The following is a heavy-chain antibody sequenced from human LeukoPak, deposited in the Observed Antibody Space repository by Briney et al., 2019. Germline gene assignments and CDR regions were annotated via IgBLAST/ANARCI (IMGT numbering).Heavy chain of an antibody. V-gene: IGHV1-8*01. Sequence: ASVKVSCKASGYTFTSYDINWVRLAPGHGLEWMGWMNANPHNGETRHAQKFQGRVTMTANTSTRTFYMELSSLRSEDTAVYFCARLSQYSMTPHRSALHYWGQGTLVIVSS. J-gene: IGHJ4*02. CDR3: ARLSQYSMTPHRSALHY. CDR2: MNANPHNGET. D-gene: IGHD1-14*01. CDR1: GYTFTSYD.